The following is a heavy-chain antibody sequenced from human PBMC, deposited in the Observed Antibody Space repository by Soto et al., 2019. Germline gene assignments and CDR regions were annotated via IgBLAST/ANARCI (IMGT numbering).Heavy chain of an antibody. CDR2: ISGSGGST. CDR1: GFTFSSYA. CDR3: AKGRNIAMDTTGY. Sequence: EVQLLESGGGLVQPGGSLRLSCAASGFTFSSYAMSWVRQAPGKGLEWVSAISGSGGSTYYADSVKGRFTISRDNSKNTLYLQINSLSAEDTAVYYCAKGRNIAMDTTGYWGQGTLVTVSS. J-gene: IGHJ4*02. D-gene: IGHD5-18*01. V-gene: IGHV3-23*01.